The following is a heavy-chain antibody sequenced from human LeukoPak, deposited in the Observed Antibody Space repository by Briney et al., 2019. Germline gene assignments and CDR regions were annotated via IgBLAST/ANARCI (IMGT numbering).Heavy chain of an antibody. Sequence: SETLSLTCTVSGGSISSYYLSWIRQPAGKGLEWIGRIYSSGSTNYNPSLKSRVTISVDTSKNQFSLKLSSVTAADTAVYYCARESYYYDSSGYKFDYWGQGTLVTVSS. D-gene: IGHD3-22*01. CDR2: IYSSGST. CDR1: GGSISSYY. CDR3: ARESYYYDSSGYKFDY. V-gene: IGHV4-4*07. J-gene: IGHJ4*02.